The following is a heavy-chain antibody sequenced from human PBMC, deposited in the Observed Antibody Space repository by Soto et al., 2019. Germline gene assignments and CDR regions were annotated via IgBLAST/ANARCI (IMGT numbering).Heavy chain of an antibody. CDR2: IYYSGST. Sequence: QVQLQESGPGLVKPSETLSLTCTVSGGSISSYYWSWIRQPPGKGLEWIGYIYYSGSTNYNPSLKSRVTISVDTSKNQFSLKLSSVTAADTAVYSCARASGYCSGGSCLPDAFDIWGQGTMVTVSS. D-gene: IGHD2-15*01. CDR1: GGSISSYY. CDR3: ARASGYCSGGSCLPDAFDI. V-gene: IGHV4-59*01. J-gene: IGHJ3*02.